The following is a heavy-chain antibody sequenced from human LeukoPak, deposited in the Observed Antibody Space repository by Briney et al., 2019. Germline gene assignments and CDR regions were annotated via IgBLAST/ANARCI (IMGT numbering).Heavy chain of an antibody. J-gene: IGHJ6*02. CDR1: GGSISSSNW. V-gene: IGHV4-4*02. Sequence: SETLSLTCAVSGGSISSSNWWSWVRQPPGKGLEWIGEIYHSGSTNYNPSLKSRVTISVDKSKNQFSLKLSSVTAADTAVYYCARVESSGWYDRYYYYYGMDVWGQGTTVTVSS. CDR2: IYHSGST. CDR3: ARVESSGWYDRYYYYYGMDV. D-gene: IGHD6-19*01.